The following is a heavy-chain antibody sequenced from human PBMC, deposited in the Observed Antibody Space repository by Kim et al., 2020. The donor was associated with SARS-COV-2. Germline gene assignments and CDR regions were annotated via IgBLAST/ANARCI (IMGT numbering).Heavy chain of an antibody. CDR2: IIPIFGTA. D-gene: IGHD6-19*01. Sequence: SVKVSCKASGGTFSSYAISWVRQAPGQGLEWMGGIIPIFGTANYAQKFQGRVTITPDESTSTAYMELSGLRSEDTAVYYCAREIPGAGTRHDAFDIWGQGTMVTASS. CDR3: AREIPGAGTRHDAFDI. V-gene: IGHV1-69*13. CDR1: GGTFSSYA. J-gene: IGHJ3*02.